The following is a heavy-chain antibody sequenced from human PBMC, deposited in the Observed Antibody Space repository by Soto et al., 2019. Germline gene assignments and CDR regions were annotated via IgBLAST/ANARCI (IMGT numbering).Heavy chain of an antibody. D-gene: IGHD5-18*01. V-gene: IGHV2-5*02. CDR1: GFSLSTSGVG. CDR2: IYWDDDK. CDR3: AHAPGIQLWGSGSFDY. J-gene: IGHJ4*02. Sequence: QITLKESGPTLVKPTQTLTLTCTFSGFSLSTSGVGVGWIRQPPGKALEWLGIIYWDDDKRYSPSLKSRLTITKDTSKNQVVLTMTNMDPVDTATYCCAHAPGIQLWGSGSFDYWCQGTLVTVSS.